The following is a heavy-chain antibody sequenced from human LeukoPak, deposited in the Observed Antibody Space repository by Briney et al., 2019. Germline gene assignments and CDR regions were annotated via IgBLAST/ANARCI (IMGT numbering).Heavy chain of an antibody. D-gene: IGHD5-18*01. J-gene: IGHJ2*01. Sequence: PSETLSLTCTVSGGSTSSSSYYWSWIRQPPGKGLEWIGYIYYSGSTNYNPSLKSRVTISVDTSKNQFSLKLSSVTAADTAVYYCARGVLVDTAMVMYWYFDLWGRGTLVTVSS. CDR3: ARGVLVDTAMVMYWYFDL. CDR1: GGSTSSSSYY. CDR2: IYYSGST. V-gene: IGHV4-61*01.